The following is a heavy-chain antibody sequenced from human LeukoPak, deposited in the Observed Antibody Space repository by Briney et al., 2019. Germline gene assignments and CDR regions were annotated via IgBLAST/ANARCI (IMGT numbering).Heavy chain of an antibody. CDR3: ARGWYGDYLDYYYYGMDV. CDR1: GGSISSGDYY. D-gene: IGHD4-17*01. J-gene: IGHJ6*02. CDR2: IYYSGST. Sequence: PSQTLSLTCTVSGGSISSGDYYWSWIRQPPGKGLEWIGYIYYSGSTYYTPSLRGRVTISVDTSKNQFSLKLSSVTAADTAVYYCARGWYGDYLDYYYYGMDVWGQGITVTVSS. V-gene: IGHV4-30-4*01.